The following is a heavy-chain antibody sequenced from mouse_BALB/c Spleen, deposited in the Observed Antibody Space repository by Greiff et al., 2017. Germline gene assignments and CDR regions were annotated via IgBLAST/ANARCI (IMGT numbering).Heavy chain of an antibody. CDR1: GFTFSNYT. CDR3: ARRYYGNYGYFDV. CDR2: ISNGGGST. Sequence: EVQLMESGGGLVQPGGSLKISCAASGFTFSNYTMSWVRQTPEKRLEWVAYISNGGGSTYYPDTVTGRFTISRDNAKHTLYLQISSLKSEDTAMYYCARRYYGNYGYFDVWGAGNTGNVSS. D-gene: IGHD2-1*01. V-gene: IGHV5-12-2*01. J-gene: IGHJ1*01.